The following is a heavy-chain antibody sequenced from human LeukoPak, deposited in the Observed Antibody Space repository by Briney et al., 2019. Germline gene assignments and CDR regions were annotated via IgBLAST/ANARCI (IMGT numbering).Heavy chain of an antibody. Sequence: GGSLRLSCPGSGFTFNTYEMHWVRQAPGKGLEWVSYISSSGTTIYYADSVKGRFTISRDNAKNSLYLQMNSLRADDTAVYYCARGFGGGSYWGYAFDIWGQGTMVTVSS. CDR1: GFTFNTYE. J-gene: IGHJ3*02. CDR3: ARGFGGGSYWGYAFDI. D-gene: IGHD1-26*01. V-gene: IGHV3-48*03. CDR2: ISSSGTTI.